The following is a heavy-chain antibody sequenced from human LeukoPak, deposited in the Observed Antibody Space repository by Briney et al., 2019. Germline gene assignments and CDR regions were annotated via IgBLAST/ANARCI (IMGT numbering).Heavy chain of an antibody. CDR3: ARDGSGWSTFDY. Sequence: GGSLRLSCAASGFTFSSYAMSWVRQAPGKGLEWVSAISGSGGSTYYADSVKGRFTISRDNSKNTLYLQMNSLRAEDTAVYYCARDGSGWSTFDYWGQGTLVTVSS. D-gene: IGHD6-19*01. V-gene: IGHV3-23*01. CDR2: ISGSGGST. J-gene: IGHJ4*02. CDR1: GFTFSSYA.